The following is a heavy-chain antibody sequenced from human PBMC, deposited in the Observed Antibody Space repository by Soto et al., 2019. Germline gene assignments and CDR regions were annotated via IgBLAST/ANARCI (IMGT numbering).Heavy chain of an antibody. CDR2: IYYSGIT. V-gene: IGHV4-31*03. J-gene: IGHJ5*02. Sequence: SETLSLTCTVSGGSISSGGYYWSWIRQHPGKGLEWIGYIYYSGITYYNPSLKSRVTISVDTSKNQFSLKLSSVTAADTAVYYCARHTTYCSRGSCYPNWFDPWGQGTLVT. CDR3: ARHTTYCSRGSCYPNWFDP. CDR1: GGSISSGGYY. D-gene: IGHD2-15*01.